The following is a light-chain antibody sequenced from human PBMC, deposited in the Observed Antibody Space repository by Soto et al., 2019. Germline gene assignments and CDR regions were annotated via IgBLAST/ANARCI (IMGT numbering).Light chain of an antibody. V-gene: IGLV2-14*03. J-gene: IGLJ2*01. Sequence: QSALTQPGSVSGSPGQSIAISCTENSSDIGGSNSVSWYQQHPGKAPKLLIYDVSRWPSGVSNRFSGSKSGSTASLTISGLQAEDEADYYCSSYTSVTSTPVVFGGGTKVTVL. CDR2: DVS. CDR3: SSYTSVTSTPVV. CDR1: SSDIGGSNS.